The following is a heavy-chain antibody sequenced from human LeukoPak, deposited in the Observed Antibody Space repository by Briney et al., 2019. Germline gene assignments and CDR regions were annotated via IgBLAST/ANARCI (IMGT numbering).Heavy chain of an antibody. CDR3: ARVSDISVAAYFDY. CDR2: IYYSGAT. Sequence: SETLSLTCTVSGGSISNYYWNWIRQPPGKGLECMGYIYYSGATNYKPSLKRRVSMSVDTSKNQFSLKLSSVTAADTALYYCARVSDISVAAYFDYWGQGTLVTVSS. D-gene: IGHD6-19*01. CDR1: GGSISNYY. J-gene: IGHJ4*02. V-gene: IGHV4-59*01.